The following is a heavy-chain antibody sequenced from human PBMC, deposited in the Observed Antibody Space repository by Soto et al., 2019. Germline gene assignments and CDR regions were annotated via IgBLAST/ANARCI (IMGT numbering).Heavy chain of an antibody. CDR1: GDSITNSNYY. CDR3: AGRNSLASVSLNFRELSSYKWIDP. D-gene: IGHD3-16*02. CDR2: IYYIGST. J-gene: IGHJ5*02. Sequence: GPGLVKPSETLSLTCTVSGDSITNSNYYWGWFRQPPGKGLEWIASIYYIGSTYYNPSLKSRVTISVDTSNNQFSLNLNSVTASDTAVYYCAGRNSLASVSLNFRELSSYKWIDPWGPGTLVTVSS. V-gene: IGHV4-39*01.